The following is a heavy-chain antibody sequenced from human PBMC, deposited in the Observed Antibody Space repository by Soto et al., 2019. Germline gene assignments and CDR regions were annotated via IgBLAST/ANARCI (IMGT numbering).Heavy chain of an antibody. J-gene: IGHJ6*03. CDR1: GGSISSYY. V-gene: IGHV4-59*08. D-gene: IGHD2-8*01. Sequence: SETLSLTCTVSGGSISSYYWSLIRQPPGKGLEWIGYIYYSGSTNYNPSLKSRVTISVDTSKNQFSLKLSSVTAADTAVYYCARLRRGVWPWDIGYMDVWGKGTTVTVSS. CDR3: ARLRRGVWPWDIGYMDV. CDR2: IYYSGST.